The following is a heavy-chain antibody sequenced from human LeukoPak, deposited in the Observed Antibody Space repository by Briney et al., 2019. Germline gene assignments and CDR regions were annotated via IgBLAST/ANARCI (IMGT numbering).Heavy chain of an antibody. CDR1: GYSISSGYQ. D-gene: IGHD6-19*01. Sequence: KTSETLSLTYSVSGYSISSGYQWSWIRQPPGKGLEWIGEINHSGSTNYNPSLKSRVTISVDTSKNQFSLKLSSVTAADTAVYYCARVAVAGTYWFDPWGQGTLVTVSS. CDR2: INHSGST. CDR3: ARVAVAGTYWFDP. V-gene: IGHV4-38-2*02. J-gene: IGHJ5*02.